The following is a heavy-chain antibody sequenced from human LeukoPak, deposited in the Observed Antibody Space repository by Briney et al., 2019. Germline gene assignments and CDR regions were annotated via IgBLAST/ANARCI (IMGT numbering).Heavy chain of an antibody. D-gene: IGHD5-18*01. J-gene: IGHJ5*02. CDR1: GGSSSGYY. V-gene: IGHV4-34*01. CDR2: INHSGST. Sequence: SQTLSLTCAVYGGSSSGYYWSWIRQPPGNGLEWIGEINHSGSTNYNPTLKSRVTISVDKSKNQFSLKLSSVTAADTAVYYCARGGGRYSYGPRFDPWGQGTLVSVSS. CDR3: ARGGGRYSYGPRFDP.